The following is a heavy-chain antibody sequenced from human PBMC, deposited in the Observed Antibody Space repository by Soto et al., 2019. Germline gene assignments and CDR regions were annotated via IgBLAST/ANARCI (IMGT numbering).Heavy chain of an antibody. CDR2: IGPTDSYT. V-gene: IGHV5-10-1*01. CDR3: ASSVLLGSYGMDV. Sequence: ESRKISCLGSGYSVTSDWISGVRQMAGKGLEWMGRIGPTDSYTNYSPCFPGHVTIAADKSISTAYLEWSSPKASATAMYYCASSVLLGSYGMDVWGQGT. CDR1: GYSVTSDW. D-gene: IGHD7-27*01. J-gene: IGHJ6*02.